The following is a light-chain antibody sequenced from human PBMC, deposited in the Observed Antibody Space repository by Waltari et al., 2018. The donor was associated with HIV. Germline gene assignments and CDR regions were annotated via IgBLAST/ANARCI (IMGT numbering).Light chain of an antibody. CDR2: LNSDGSH. Sequence: QIIPTQSPSASASPGASVKLTRPLRRAHSTFAIASLQQQPEKGPRYLMKLNSDGSHTKGDGIPDRFSGSSSGAERYLSISSLHSDDEADYYCQTWGMGIVVFGGGTKLTVL. J-gene: IGLJ3*02. CDR1: RAHSTFA. CDR3: QTWGMGIVV. V-gene: IGLV4-69*01.